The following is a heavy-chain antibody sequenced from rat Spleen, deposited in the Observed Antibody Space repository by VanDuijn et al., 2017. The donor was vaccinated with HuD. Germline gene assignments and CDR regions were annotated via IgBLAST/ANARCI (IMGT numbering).Heavy chain of an antibody. CDR1: GFTFSDYY. Sequence: EVQLMESDGGLVQPGRSLKLSCAASGFTFSDYYMAWVRQAPTKGLEWVATISYDGSSTYYRDSVKGRFTISRDNAKSTLYLQMDSLGSEDKATYYCARVDSTDYYWYFDFWGPGTMVTVSS. CDR3: ARVDSTDYYWYFDF. D-gene: IGHD1-6*01. V-gene: IGHV5-29*01. CDR2: ISYDGSST. J-gene: IGHJ1*01.